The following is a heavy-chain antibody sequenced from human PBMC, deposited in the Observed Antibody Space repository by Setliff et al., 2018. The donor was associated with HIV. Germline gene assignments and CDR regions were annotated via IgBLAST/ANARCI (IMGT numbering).Heavy chain of an antibody. CDR2: IHLSDT. Sequence: PSETLSLTCSVSGGSMRSNIYYWGWIRLSPTKGLEWIGSIHLSDTYYNPSLKSRVTISVDTSKDQCSLKLTSLTAADTAVYYCARSSMAGFDYWGQGKLVTVSS. V-gene: IGHV4-39*07. CDR3: ARSSMAGFDY. CDR1: GGSMRSNIYY. J-gene: IGHJ4*02. D-gene: IGHD6-19*01.